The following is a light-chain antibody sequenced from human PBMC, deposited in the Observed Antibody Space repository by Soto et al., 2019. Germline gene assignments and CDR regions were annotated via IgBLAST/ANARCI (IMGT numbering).Light chain of an antibody. V-gene: IGKV3-20*01. J-gene: IGKJ1*01. CDR2: GAS. Sequence: EIVLTQSPCTLSLSPGERATLSFWASQSVSNNYLAWYQQKPGQAPRLLIYGASNRATGIPDRFSGSGSGTDFTLTISRLEPEDFAVYYCPPYGSLSCTFGQGTKVDIK. CDR3: PPYGSLSCT. CDR1: QSVSNNY.